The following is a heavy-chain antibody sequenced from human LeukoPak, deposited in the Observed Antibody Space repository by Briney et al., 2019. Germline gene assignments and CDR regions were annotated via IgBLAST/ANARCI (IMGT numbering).Heavy chain of an antibody. Sequence: SETLSLTCTVSGGSISSYYWSWIRQPAGRGLEWIGRIYTSGNTNYNPSLTSRVTMSIDTSKNQFSLKLSSVTAADTAVYYCATSGGPSTSGYYYMDVWGKGTTVTVSS. V-gene: IGHV4-4*07. D-gene: IGHD2-2*01. J-gene: IGHJ6*03. CDR3: ATSGGPSTSGYYYMDV. CDR1: GGSISSYY. CDR2: IYTSGNT.